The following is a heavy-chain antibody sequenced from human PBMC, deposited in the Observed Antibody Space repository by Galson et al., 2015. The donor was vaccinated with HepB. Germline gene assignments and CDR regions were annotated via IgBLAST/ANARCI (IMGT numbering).Heavy chain of an antibody. V-gene: IGHV3-21*01. D-gene: IGHD2-2*01. CDR1: GFTFSSYS. J-gene: IGHJ3*02. Sequence: SLRLSCAASGFTFSSYSMNWVRQAPGKGLEWVSSISSSSSYIYYADSVKGRFTISRDNAKDSLYLQMNSLRAEDTAVYYCATTSAVVVPAALDLDAFDIWGQGTMVTVSS. CDR3: ATTSAVVVPAALDLDAFDI. CDR2: ISSSSSYI.